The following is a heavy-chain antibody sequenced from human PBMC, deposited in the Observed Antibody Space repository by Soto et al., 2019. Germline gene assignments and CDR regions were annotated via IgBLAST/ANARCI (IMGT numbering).Heavy chain of an antibody. CDR1: GGSISSGGYY. CDR3: ARARGGQQLALKPFTHRTDHYYGMDV. CDR2: IYYSGST. J-gene: IGHJ6*02. V-gene: IGHV4-31*03. Sequence: PSETLSLTCTVSGGSISSGGYYWSWIRQHPGKGLEWIGYIYYSGSTYYNTSLKSRVTISVDTSKNQFSLKLSSVTAADTAVYYCARARGGQQLALKPFTHRTDHYYGMDVWGQGTTVTVSS. D-gene: IGHD6-13*01.